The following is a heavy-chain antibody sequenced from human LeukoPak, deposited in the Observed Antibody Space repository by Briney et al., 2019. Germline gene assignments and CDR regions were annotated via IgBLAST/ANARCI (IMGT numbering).Heavy chain of an antibody. CDR3: ARQGGPMTVVVKVASDI. D-gene: IGHD3-22*01. CDR2: INPKSGGT. CDR1: GYTFTDYY. J-gene: IGHJ3*02. Sequence: ASVKVSCKASGYTFTDYYMHWVRQAPGQGLEWMGWINPKSGGTNHAQRFQGRVTMTRDTSISTAYMALSSLGSDDTAVYYCARQGGPMTVVVKVASDIWGQGTMVTVSS. V-gene: IGHV1-2*02.